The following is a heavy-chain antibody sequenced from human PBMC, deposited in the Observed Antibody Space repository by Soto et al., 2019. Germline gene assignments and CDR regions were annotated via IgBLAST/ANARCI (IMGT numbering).Heavy chain of an antibody. J-gene: IGHJ4*02. CDR2: INYSGTT. Sequence: SETLSLTCAVYGGSFSGYYWRWIRQPPGKGLEWIGEINYSGTTFYNPSLKSRIIISADTSENQLSLKLNSVTAADTAVYYCVRDAPGVAPYWGQGTLVTVSS. V-gene: IGHV4-34*09. D-gene: IGHD2-15*01. CDR1: GGSFSGYY. CDR3: VRDAPGVAPY.